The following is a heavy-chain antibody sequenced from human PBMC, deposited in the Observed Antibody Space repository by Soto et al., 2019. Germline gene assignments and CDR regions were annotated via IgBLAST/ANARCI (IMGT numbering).Heavy chain of an antibody. CDR2: IYPGDSDT. D-gene: IGHD3-9*01. V-gene: IGHV5-51*01. CDR3: ATGRDELRYFDWLFPFDY. Sequence: GESLKISCKGSGYSFTSYWIGWVRQMPGKGLEWMGIIYPGDSDTRYSPSFQGQVTISADKSISTAYLQWSSLKASDTAMYYCATGRDELRYFDWLFPFDYWGQGTLVTVSS. J-gene: IGHJ4*02. CDR1: GYSFTSYW.